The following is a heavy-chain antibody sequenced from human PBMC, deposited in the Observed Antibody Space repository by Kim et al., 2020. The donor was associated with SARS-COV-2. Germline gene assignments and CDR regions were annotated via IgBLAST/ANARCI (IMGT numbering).Heavy chain of an antibody. J-gene: IGHJ6*01. CDR3: ARTATADYVKGYYGMDV. D-gene: IGHD4-17*01. Sequence: GGSLRLSCAASGFTFSDYYMSWIRQTPGKGLEWVSHISSNENPYTKYADSVRGRFTISRDNAKNSLYLHMNSLRADDTAVYYCARTATADYVKGYYGMDV. V-gene: IGHV3-11*03. CDR1: GFTFSDYY. CDR2: ISSNENPYT.